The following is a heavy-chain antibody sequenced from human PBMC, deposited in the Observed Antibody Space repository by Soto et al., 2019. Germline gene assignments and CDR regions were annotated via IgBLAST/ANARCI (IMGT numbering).Heavy chain of an antibody. CDR3: AGHDGILTGDPPPNWFDP. Sequence: SETLSLTCTVSGGSVSSGSYYWSWIRQPPGKGLEWIGYIYYSGSTNYNPSLKSRVTISVDTSKNQFSLKLSSVTAADTAVYYCAGHDGILTGDPPPNWFDPWGQGTLVTVSS. CDR2: IYYSGST. D-gene: IGHD3-9*01. J-gene: IGHJ5*02. CDR1: GGSVSSGSYY. V-gene: IGHV4-61*01.